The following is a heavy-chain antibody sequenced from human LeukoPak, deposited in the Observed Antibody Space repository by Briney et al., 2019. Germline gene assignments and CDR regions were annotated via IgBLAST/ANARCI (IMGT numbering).Heavy chain of an antibody. J-gene: IGHJ4*02. CDR3: AKDLQGHYALDY. CDR1: GFTFSSFD. D-gene: IGHD2-2*01. CDR2: ISYGGSNR. V-gene: IGHV3-30*18. Sequence: PGGSLRLSCAASGFTFSSFDLHWVRQAPGKGLEWVAVISYGGSNRYYADSVKGRSTISRDNSKNTLYLQMNSLRTEDTAVYYCAKDLQGHYALDYWGQGTLVTVSS.